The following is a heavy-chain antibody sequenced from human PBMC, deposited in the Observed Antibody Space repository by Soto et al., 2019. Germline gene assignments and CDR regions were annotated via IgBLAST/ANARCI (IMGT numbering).Heavy chain of an antibody. J-gene: IGHJ1*01. D-gene: IGHD6-13*01. V-gene: IGHV3-9*01. CDR2: INWKSDI. CDR1: GFTFDDNA. Sequence: GGSLRLSCAVSGFTFDDNAMHWVRQAPEKGLEWVSGINWKSDIGYADSVKGRFTISRDNSKNTLYLQMNSLRAEDTAVYYCARSPYGAAAGTGVYFQHWGQGTLVTVSS. CDR3: ARSPYGAAAGTGVYFQH.